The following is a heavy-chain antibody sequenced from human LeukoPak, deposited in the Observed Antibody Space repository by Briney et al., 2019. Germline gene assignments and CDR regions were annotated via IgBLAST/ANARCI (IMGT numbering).Heavy chain of an antibody. CDR2: IKQDGSEK. CDR1: GFTFGVTW. Sequence: PGGSLRLSCAASGFTFGVTWMNWVRQAPGQGPEWVANIKQDGSEKFYVASVKGRFTISRDNAKNSLYLQMNSLRAEDTALYYCATSYDMGWLIGYWGQGTLVTVSS. J-gene: IGHJ4*02. CDR3: ATSYDMGWLIGY. V-gene: IGHV3-7*03. D-gene: IGHD3/OR15-3a*01.